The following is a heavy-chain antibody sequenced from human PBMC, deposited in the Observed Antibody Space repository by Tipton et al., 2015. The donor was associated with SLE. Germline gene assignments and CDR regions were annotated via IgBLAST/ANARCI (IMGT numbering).Heavy chain of an antibody. Sequence: QLVQSGPEVKKPGASVKVSCKASGYTFTSYYMHWVRQAPGQGLEWMGGIIPIFGTANYAQKFQGRVTITADESTSTAYMELSSLSSEDTAVYYCARSGSYLYYFDYWGQGTLVTVSS. CDR3: ARSGSYLYYFDY. V-gene: IGHV1-69*13. CDR2: IIPIFGTA. CDR1: GYTFTSYY. J-gene: IGHJ4*02. D-gene: IGHD3-10*01.